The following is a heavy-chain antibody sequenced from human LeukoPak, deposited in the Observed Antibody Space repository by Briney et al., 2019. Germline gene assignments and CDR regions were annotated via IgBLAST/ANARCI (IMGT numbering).Heavy chain of an antibody. V-gene: IGHV3-7*01. CDR2: IHPEGNEK. D-gene: IGHD1-26*01. CDR3: ARDLTSTSNWEFDY. Sequence: PGGSLRLSCAASGFTFRNFWMSWVRQAPGRGLEWVANIHPEGNEKYHVESVKGRFTISRDNAKSSLFLQMNGLRAEDTAVYCCARDLTSTSNWEFDYWGQGTLVIVSS. CDR1: GFTFRNFW. J-gene: IGHJ4*02.